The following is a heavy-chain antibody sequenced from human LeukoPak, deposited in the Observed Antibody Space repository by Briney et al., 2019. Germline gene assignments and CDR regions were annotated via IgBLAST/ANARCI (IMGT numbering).Heavy chain of an antibody. CDR1: GGSISSSSYY. V-gene: IGHV4-39*01. J-gene: IGHJ3*02. D-gene: IGHD4-17*01. Sequence: PSETLSLTCTASGGSISSSSYYWGWLRQPPGKGLEWIGTIYYSESTYYNPSLKSRVTISVDPSKNQVSLKLSSVTAADTAVYYCARSYGLDAFDIWGQGTMVTVSS. CDR3: ARSYGLDAFDI. CDR2: IYYSEST.